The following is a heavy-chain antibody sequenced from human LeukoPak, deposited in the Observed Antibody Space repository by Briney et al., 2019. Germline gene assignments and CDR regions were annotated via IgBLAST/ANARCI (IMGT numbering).Heavy chain of an antibody. CDR1: GVSISSSSSNC. D-gene: IGHD4-23*01. CDR3: ARNGGNSDFDY. Sequence: SETLSLTCAVSGVSISSSSSNCWTWVRQPPGKGLEWIGEIYHSGATNYNPSLKSRVTMLLDKSKNQFSLNLNSVTAADTAVYYCARNGGNSDFDYWGQGTLVTVSS. J-gene: IGHJ4*02. CDR2: IYHSGAT. V-gene: IGHV4-4*02.